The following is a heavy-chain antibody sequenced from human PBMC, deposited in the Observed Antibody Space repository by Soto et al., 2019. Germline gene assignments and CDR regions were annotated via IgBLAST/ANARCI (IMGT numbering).Heavy chain of an antibody. J-gene: IGHJ5*02. CDR2: INHSGST. CDR1: GGSFSGYY. CDR3: ARGRKMVRGVIIPLQRNWSDP. D-gene: IGHD3-10*01. V-gene: IGHV4-34*01. Sequence: PSETLSLTCAVYGGSFSGYYWSWIRQPPGKGLEWIGEINHSGSTNYNPSLKSRVTISVDTSKNQFSLRLSSVTAADTAVYYCARGRKMVRGVIIPLQRNWSDPWGQGTQVTVSS.